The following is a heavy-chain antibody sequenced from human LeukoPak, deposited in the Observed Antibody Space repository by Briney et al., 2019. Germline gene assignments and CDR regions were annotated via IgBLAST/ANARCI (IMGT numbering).Heavy chain of an antibody. CDR1: GFTFSTYS. D-gene: IGHD3-16*02. J-gene: IGHJ4*02. CDR3: AKAMITFGGVIVQPDS. CDR2: IGSGSSYI. V-gene: IGHV3-21*01. Sequence: PGGSLRLSCAASGFTFSTYSMNWVRQAPGKGLEWVSSIGSGSSYISYADSVKGRFTISRDNAKNSLYLQMNSLRAEDTAVYYCAKAMITFGGVIVQPDSWGQGTLVTVSS.